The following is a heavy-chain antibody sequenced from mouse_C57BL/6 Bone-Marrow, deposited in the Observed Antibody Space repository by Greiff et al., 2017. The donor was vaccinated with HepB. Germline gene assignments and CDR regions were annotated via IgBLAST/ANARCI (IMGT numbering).Heavy chain of an antibody. Sequence: VQLQQSGPELVKPGASVKISCKASGYSFTGYYMNWVKQSPEKSLEWIGEINPSTGGTTYNQKFKAKATLTVDKSSSTAYMQLKSLTSEDSAVYYCARGWAFDYWGQGTTLTVSS. CDR3: ARGWAFDY. J-gene: IGHJ2*01. V-gene: IGHV1-42*01. D-gene: IGHD3-3*01. CDR1: GYSFTGYY. CDR2: INPSTGGT.